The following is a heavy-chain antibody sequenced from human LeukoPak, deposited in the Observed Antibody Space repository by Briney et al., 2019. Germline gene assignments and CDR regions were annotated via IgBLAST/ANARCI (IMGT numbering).Heavy chain of an antibody. CDR3: ASQGSGYDSPIDH. J-gene: IGHJ4*02. Sequence: GGSLRLSCAASGFTVSSYEMNWVRQGPGKRLEWVSYISTSGIRLYADSVKGRFTISRDNARNSLYLQMNSLRAEDTAVYYCASQGSGYDSPIDHWGQGTLVTVSS. CDR1: GFTVSSYE. D-gene: IGHD5-12*01. V-gene: IGHV3-48*03. CDR2: ISTSGIR.